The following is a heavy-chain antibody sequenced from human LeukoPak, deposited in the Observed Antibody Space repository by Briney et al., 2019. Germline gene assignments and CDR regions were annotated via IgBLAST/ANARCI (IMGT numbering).Heavy chain of an antibody. V-gene: IGHV4-34*01. Sequence: PSETLSLTCAVYGGSFSGYYWSWIRQPPGKGLEWIGEINHSGSTNYNPSLKSRVTISVDTSKNQFSLKLSSVTAADTAVYYCARLRITMVRGVNFDYWGQGTLVTVSS. CDR1: GGSFSGYY. D-gene: IGHD3-10*01. J-gene: IGHJ4*02. CDR2: INHSGST. CDR3: ARLRITMVRGVNFDY.